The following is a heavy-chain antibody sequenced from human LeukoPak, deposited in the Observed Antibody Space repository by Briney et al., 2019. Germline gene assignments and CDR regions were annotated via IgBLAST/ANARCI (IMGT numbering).Heavy chain of an antibody. CDR2: ISNTGGST. Sequence: GGSLRLSCAASGFSFNTYAMSWVRQAPGKGLEWASAISNTGGSTYYADSVKGRFNISRDKSKNTLSLQMNSLRAEDTAVYYCAQQVGYCSSGSCYFTYWGQGTLVTVSS. J-gene: IGHJ1*01. D-gene: IGHD2-15*01. CDR1: GFSFNTYA. V-gene: IGHV3-23*01. CDR3: AQQVGYCSSGSCYFTY.